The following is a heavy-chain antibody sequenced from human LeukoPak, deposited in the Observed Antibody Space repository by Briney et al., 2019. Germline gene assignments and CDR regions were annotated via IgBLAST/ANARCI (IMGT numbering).Heavy chain of an antibody. CDR2: ISSSSSYI. Sequence: GGSLRLSCAASGFPFSSYSMNWVRQAPGKGLEWVSSISSSSSYIYYADSVKGRFTISRETAKNSLYLQMNSLRAEDTAVYYCATQGLEVLRFLEWLTTPAGYWGQGTLVTVSS. V-gene: IGHV3-21*01. D-gene: IGHD3-3*01. J-gene: IGHJ4*02. CDR3: ATQGLEVLRFLEWLTTPAGY. CDR1: GFPFSSYS.